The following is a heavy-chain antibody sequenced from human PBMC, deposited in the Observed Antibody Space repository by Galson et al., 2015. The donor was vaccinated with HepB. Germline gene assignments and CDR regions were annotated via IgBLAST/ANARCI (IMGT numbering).Heavy chain of an antibody. V-gene: IGHV1-18*01. J-gene: IGHJ3*02. CDR1: GYTFTSYG. Sequence: SCKGCGYTFTSYGSSWVRQATGQGLEWMGWISAYNGNTNYAQKLQGRVTMTTDTSTSTAYMELRSLRSDDTAVYYCARSASDSRDDAFDIWGQGTMVTVSS. CDR3: ARSASDSRDDAFDI. CDR2: ISAYNGNT. D-gene: IGHD3-22*01.